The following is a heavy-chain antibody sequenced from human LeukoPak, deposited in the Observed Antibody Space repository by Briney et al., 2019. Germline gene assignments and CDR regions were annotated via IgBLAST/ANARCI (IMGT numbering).Heavy chain of an antibody. CDR1: GGSISSYY. D-gene: IGHD2-2*01. V-gene: IGHV4-59*08. Sequence: NPSETLSLTCTVSGGSISSYYWSWIRQPPGKGLEWIGGIYHSGSTNYNPSLKSRLTISLDTSKNQFSLKLSSVTAADTAVYYCASESVVVPVASYWGQGTLVTVSS. CDR3: ASESVVVPVASY. J-gene: IGHJ4*02. CDR2: IYHSGST.